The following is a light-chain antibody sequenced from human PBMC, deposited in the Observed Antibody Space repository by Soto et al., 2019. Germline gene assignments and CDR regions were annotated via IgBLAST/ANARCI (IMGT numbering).Light chain of an antibody. J-gene: IGKJ5*01. CDR3: QQANAFPLT. V-gene: IGKV1-39*01. CDR1: QSISRY. CDR2: AAS. Sequence: DIQMTQSPSSLSASVGDRITITCRASQSISRYLNWYQHKPGKAPKLLINAASSLERGVPSRFSGGGSGTDFTLTISCLQSEDFATYYCQQANAFPLTFGQGTRLEIK.